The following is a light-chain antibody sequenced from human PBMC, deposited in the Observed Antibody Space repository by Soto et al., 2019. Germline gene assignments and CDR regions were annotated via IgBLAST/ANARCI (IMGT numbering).Light chain of an antibody. CDR3: SSYGGSNNFVV. J-gene: IGLJ2*01. V-gene: IGLV2-8*01. CDR2: DVI. CDR1: SSDIGGNNF. Sequence: QSALTQPPSASGSPGQSVTISCTGTSSDIGGNNFASWYQHHPGKAPKLMLYDVIKRPSGVPARFSGSKSGNTASLTVSGLQAEDEADYYCSSYGGSNNFVVFGGGTKLTVL.